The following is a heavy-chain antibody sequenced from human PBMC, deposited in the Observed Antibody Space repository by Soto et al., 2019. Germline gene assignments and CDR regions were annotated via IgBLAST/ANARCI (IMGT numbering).Heavy chain of an antibody. J-gene: IGHJ3*02. CDR2: INQAGSDK. CDR1: EFTFSSYW. V-gene: IGHV3-7*01. D-gene: IGHD6-13*01. CDR3: ARERWTSRFERVYAFDI. Sequence: PGGSLRLSCAASEFTFSSYWMSWVRQAPGKGLEWVANINQAGSDKYYVDSVKGRFTISRDNPKNSLYLQMNSLTAEDTAVYYCARERWTSRFERVYAFDIWGQGTMVTVSS.